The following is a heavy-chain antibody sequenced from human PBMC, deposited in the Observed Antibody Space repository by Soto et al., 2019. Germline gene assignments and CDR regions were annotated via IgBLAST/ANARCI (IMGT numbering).Heavy chain of an antibody. V-gene: IGHV3-64*01. CDR2: ISGNGDTT. CDR3: ARAWRADV. J-gene: IGHJ6*02. Sequence: EVQLVESGGGLVQPGGSLRLSCVASGFTFSNYAMHWVRQAPGKGLECVSVISGNGDTTYYANSVKDRFTISRDNSKNTLYLKMGSLRADDMAVYYGARAWRADVWGQGNKVAVSS. CDR1: GFTFSNYA.